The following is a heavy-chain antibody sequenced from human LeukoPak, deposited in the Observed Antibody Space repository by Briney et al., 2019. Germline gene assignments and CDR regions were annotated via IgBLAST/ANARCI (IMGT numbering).Heavy chain of an antibody. J-gene: IGHJ4*02. D-gene: IGHD2-21*02. CDR2: ISYDGSNK. V-gene: IGHV3-30*18. CDR3: AKVGPPYCGGDCSSGYFDY. CDR1: GFTFSSYG. Sequence: GGSLRLSCAASGFTFSSYGMHWVRQAPGKGLVWVAVISYDGSNKYYADSVKGRFTISRDNSKNTLYLQMNSLRAEDTAVYYCAKVGPPYCGGDCSSGYFDYWGQGTLVTVSS.